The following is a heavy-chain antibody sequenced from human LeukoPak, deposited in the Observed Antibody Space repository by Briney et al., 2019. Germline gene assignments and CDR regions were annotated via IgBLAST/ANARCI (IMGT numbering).Heavy chain of an antibody. CDR2: INPNNGGT. Sequence: ASVKVSCKASGYTFIDYYMHWVRQAPGQGLEWMGWINPNNGGTNYAQEFQGRVTMIRDTSISTAYMELSSLRSNDTAVYYCARSLFVLVSSALGYWGQGTLVTVSS. CDR3: ARSLFVLVSSALGY. J-gene: IGHJ4*02. D-gene: IGHD2-2*01. CDR1: GYTFIDYY. V-gene: IGHV1-2*02.